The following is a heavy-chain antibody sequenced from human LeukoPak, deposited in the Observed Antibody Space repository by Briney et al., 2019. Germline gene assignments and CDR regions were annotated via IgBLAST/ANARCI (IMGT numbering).Heavy chain of an antibody. CDR3: ATDHVYDTTAYRPFAY. D-gene: IGHD3-22*01. V-gene: IGHV3-7*01. CDR2: IKEDGSEA. Sequence: GGSLRLSXAASGFTFSNCWMTWARQAPGRGLEWVANIKEDGSEAYYVDSVKGRFTVSRDNAENSLYLQMNSLRAEDTAIYYCATDHVYDTTAYRPFAYWGQGILVTVSS. J-gene: IGHJ4*02. CDR1: GFTFSNCW.